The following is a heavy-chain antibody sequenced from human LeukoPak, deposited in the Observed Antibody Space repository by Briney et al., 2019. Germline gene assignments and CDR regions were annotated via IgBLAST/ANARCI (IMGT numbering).Heavy chain of an antibody. D-gene: IGHD1-26*01. CDR1: GYTFTSYD. CDR2: MNPNSGNT. CDR3: ATPLGIVGAVDAFDI. V-gene: IGHV1-8*03. J-gene: IGHJ3*02. Sequence: EASVKVSCKASGYTFTSYDINWVRQATGQGLEWMGWMNPNSGNTGYAQKFQGRVTITRNTSISTAYMELSSLRSEDTAVYYCATPLGIVGAVDAFDIWGQGTIVTVSS.